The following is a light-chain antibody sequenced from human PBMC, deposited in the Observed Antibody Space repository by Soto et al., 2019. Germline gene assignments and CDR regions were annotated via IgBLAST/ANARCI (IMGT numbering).Light chain of an antibody. CDR3: HQYDSSPLT. V-gene: IGKV3-20*01. CDR2: GVS. CDR1: QSVSSSY. J-gene: IGKJ4*01. Sequence: EIVLTQSPGTLSLSPGERATLSCRASQSVSSSYLAWYQQKPGQAPRLLIYGVSSRATGIPDRISGSGSGTACTLTISRLEPEDFAVYYCHQYDSSPLTFGGGTKVEIK.